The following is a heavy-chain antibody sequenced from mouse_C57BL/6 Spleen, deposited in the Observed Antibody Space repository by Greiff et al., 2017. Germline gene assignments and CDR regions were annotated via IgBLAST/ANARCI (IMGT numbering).Heavy chain of an antibody. V-gene: IGHV3-8*01. CDR3: ARSVTGTSWFAY. J-gene: IGHJ3*01. Sequence: EVLLVESGPGLAKPSQTLSLTCSVTGYSITSDYWNWIRKFPGNKLEYMGYISYSGSTYYNPSLKSRLSITRDTSKKQYYLQLNSVTTEDTATYYCARSVTGTSWFAYWGQGTLVTVSA. CDR1: GYSITSDY. D-gene: IGHD4-1*01. CDR2: ISYSGST.